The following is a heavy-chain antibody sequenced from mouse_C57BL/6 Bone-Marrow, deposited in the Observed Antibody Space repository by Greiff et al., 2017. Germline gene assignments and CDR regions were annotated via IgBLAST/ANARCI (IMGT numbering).Heavy chain of an antibody. D-gene: IGHD1-3*01. J-gene: IGHJ2*01. Sequence: QVQLQQPGAELVKPGASVKVSCKASGYTFTSYWMHWVKQRPGQGLEWIGRINPSDSDTNYKQKFKGKATLTVDKSSSTAYMQLSSLTSEDSAVYYCAIGDHCSSCYFDYWGQGTTLTVSS. CDR2: INPSDSDT. CDR1: GYTFTSYW. CDR3: AIGDHCSSCYFDY. V-gene: IGHV1-74*01.